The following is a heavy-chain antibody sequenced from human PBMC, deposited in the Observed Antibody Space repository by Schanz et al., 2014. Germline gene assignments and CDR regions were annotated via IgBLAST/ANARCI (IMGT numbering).Heavy chain of an antibody. V-gene: IGHV3-23*01. CDR1: GFTFRDYY. Sequence: EVQLLDSGGGLVQPGGSLRLSCAASGFTFRDYYMSWIRQAPGKGLEWVSTISASGGSTYYADSVKGRFTISRDNSKNILYLQMNSLRAEDTAVYYCAKARRKSNCSGGRCFHYSYYGMDVWGQGTTVTVSS. CDR3: AKARRKSNCSGGRCFHYSYYGMDV. J-gene: IGHJ6*02. D-gene: IGHD2-15*01. CDR2: ISASGGST.